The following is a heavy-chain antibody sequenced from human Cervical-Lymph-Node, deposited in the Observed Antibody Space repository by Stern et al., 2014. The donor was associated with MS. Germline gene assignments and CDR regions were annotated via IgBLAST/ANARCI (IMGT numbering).Heavy chain of an antibody. CDR3: ARQTTAWTSDV. D-gene: IGHD1-14*01. CDR1: GYKFSIYW. CDR2: IYPGDSET. J-gene: IGHJ4*02. V-gene: IGHV5-51*01. Sequence: EAQLVQSGAELIRPGESLKISCKGSGYKFSIYWIAWVRQMPGKGLEWMGIIYPGDSETRYSPPFQGQVTMSADKSTSTAYLQWSSLNASDTAMYFCARQTTAWTSDVWGQGTLVTVSS.